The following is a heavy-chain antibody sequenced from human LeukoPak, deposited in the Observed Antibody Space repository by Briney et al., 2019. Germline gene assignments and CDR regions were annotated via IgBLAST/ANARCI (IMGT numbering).Heavy chain of an antibody. CDR3: AKMAIVGNWFDP. CDR1: GFTFSNYA. J-gene: IGHJ5*02. V-gene: IGHV3-64D*06. CDR2: ISSNGGST. D-gene: IGHD5-12*01. Sequence: GGSLRLSCSASGFTFSNYAMHWVRQAPGKGLEYVSAISSNGGSTFYADSVKGRFTISRDNSENTLYFQMNSLRAEDTAVYYCAKMAIVGNWFDPWGQGTLVTVSS.